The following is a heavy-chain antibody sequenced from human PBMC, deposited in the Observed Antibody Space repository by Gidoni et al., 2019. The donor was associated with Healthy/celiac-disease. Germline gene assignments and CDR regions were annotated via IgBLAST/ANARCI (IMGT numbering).Heavy chain of an antibody. CDR2: IFSNDEK. V-gene: IGHV2-26*01. CDR3: ARTYYYDSSGYYPRVDY. D-gene: IGHD3-22*01. J-gene: IGHJ4*02. CDR1: GFSLSNARMG. Sequence: QVTLKESGPVLVKPTATLTLTCTVSGFSLSNARMGVSWIRQPPGKALEWLAHIFSNDEKAYSTSLKSRLTISKDTSKSQVVLTMTNMDPVDTATYYCARTYYYDSSGYYPRVDYWGQGTLVTVSS.